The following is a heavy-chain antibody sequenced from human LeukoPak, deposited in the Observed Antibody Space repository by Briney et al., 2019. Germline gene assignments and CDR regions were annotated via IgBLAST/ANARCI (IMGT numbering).Heavy chain of an antibody. Sequence: GGSLRLSSAASGFTFSSYDMSWVRQAPGKGLEWVSTISGSGATTYYADSVKGRFTISRDNSKNTLYLQMNSLRAEDTAVYYCANRMAGSNFFEYWGQGTPVTVSS. CDR2: ISGSGATT. D-gene: IGHD2-8*01. J-gene: IGHJ4*02. CDR3: ANRMAGSNFFEY. V-gene: IGHV3-23*01. CDR1: GFTFSSYD.